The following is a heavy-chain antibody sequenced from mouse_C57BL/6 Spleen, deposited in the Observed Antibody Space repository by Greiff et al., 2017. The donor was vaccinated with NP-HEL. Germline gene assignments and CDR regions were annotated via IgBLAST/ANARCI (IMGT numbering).Heavy chain of an antibody. CDR2: IDPSDSYT. V-gene: IGHV1-69*01. J-gene: IGHJ2*01. Sequence: VQLQQPGAELVMPGASVKLSCKASGYTFTSYWMHWVKQRPGQGLEWIGEIDPSDSYTNYNQKFKGKSTLTVDKSSSTAYMQLSSLTSEDSAVYYCARTGSYFDYWGQGTTLTVPS. CDR1: GYTFTSYW. D-gene: IGHD4-1*01. CDR3: ARTGSYFDY.